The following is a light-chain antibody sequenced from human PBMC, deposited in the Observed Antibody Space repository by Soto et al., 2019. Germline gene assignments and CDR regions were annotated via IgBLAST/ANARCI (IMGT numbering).Light chain of an antibody. J-gene: IGKJ1*01. CDR2: DAS. V-gene: IGKV3-11*01. Sequence: EIVMTQSPATLSVSPGERASLPCRASQSVSTYLAWYQHKPGQAPRLLIYDASNRATGIPARFSGSGSGTDFTLTISSLEPEDFAVYYCQERTGWPPWTFGQGTKVDIK. CDR1: QSVSTY. CDR3: QERTGWPPWT.